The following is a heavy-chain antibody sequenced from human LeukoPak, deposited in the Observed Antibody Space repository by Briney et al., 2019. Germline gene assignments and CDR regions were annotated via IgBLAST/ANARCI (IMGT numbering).Heavy chain of an antibody. D-gene: IGHD3-22*01. CDR1: GVSISSYY. J-gene: IGHJ3*02. Sequence: PSETLSLTCNVSGVSISSYYWSWIRQPAGKGLEWIGRIHTSGSTNYNPSLKSRVTMSVDTSKNQFSLKLTSVTAADTAVYFCARGPYSYDSSGAFDIWGQGTMVTVSS. V-gene: IGHV4-4*07. CDR3: ARGPYSYDSSGAFDI. CDR2: IHTSGST.